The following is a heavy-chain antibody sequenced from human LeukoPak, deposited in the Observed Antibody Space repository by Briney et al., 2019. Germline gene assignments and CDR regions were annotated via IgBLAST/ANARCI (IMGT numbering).Heavy chain of an antibody. V-gene: IGHV3-9*01. CDR1: GFTFDDYA. J-gene: IGHJ4*02. Sequence: PGGSLRLSCAASGFTFDDYAMHWVRQAPGKGLEWVSGISWNSGSIGYADSVKGRFTISRDNAKNSLYLQMNSLRAEDTALYYCARDDPDEYYFDYWGQGTLVTVSS. CDR3: ARDDPDEYYFDY. CDR2: ISWNSGSI.